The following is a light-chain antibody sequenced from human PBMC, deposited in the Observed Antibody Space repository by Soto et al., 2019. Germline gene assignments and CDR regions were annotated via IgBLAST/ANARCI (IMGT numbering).Light chain of an antibody. Sequence: QSALTQPASVSGSPGQSITISCTGTSSDVGGYNYVSWYQHHPGKAPKFLIYEVSNRPSGVSNRFSGSKSGNTASLTISGLQAEDEADYYCSSYTSSGTLYVFGTGTKVT. CDR1: SSDVGGYNY. J-gene: IGLJ1*01. CDR3: SSYTSSGTLYV. V-gene: IGLV2-14*01. CDR2: EVS.